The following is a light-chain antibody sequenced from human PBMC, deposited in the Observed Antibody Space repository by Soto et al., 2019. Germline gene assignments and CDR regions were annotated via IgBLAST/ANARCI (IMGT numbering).Light chain of an antibody. V-gene: IGKV3-15*01. Sequence: EIVMTQSPATLSVSPGEKATLSCRASQTVSNNLAWYQQKPGQAPRLLIYFASTRATGIPARFSGSGSGTEFTLTISSLQSEDFAVYYCQQYNQWSLTFGGGTKAETK. J-gene: IGKJ4*01. CDR3: QQYNQWSLT. CDR1: QTVSNN. CDR2: FAS.